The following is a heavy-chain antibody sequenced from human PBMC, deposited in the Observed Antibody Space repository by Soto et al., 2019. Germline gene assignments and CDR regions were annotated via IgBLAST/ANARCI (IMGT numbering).Heavy chain of an antibody. CDR1: LVSFENFA. CDR2: ISARSSKT. Sequence: PVWSLRVSWTASLVSFENFARSWVLQTPFKWLECFSSISARSSKTYYAGSVKGRFTIFRDNSKNTLFLQMNSLTAEDTAVYYCAKVFYDSGTTFFGVDVWGQGTTVTVSS. CDR3: AKVFYDSGTTFFGVDV. D-gene: IGHD3-10*01. J-gene: IGHJ6*02. V-gene: IGHV3-23*01.